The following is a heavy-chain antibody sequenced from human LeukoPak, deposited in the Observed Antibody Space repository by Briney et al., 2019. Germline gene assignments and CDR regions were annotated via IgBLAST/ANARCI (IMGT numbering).Heavy chain of an antibody. CDR3: ARGDDYWSGYIDF. J-gene: IGHJ4*02. V-gene: IGHV3-74*01. CDR2: VKSDGSST. CDR1: GLAFSSHW. D-gene: IGHD3-3*01. Sequence: GGSLRLSCAVSGLAFSSHWMHWVRQAPGKGLVWVSHVKSDGSSTNYADAVRGRFTISRDNANNTLYVQMNSLRAEDTAVYYCARGDDYWSGYIDFWGQGTLVTVSS.